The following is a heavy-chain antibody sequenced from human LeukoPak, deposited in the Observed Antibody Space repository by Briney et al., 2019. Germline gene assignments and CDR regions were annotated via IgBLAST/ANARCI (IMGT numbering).Heavy chain of an antibody. Sequence: AGGSLRLSCTASGFTVSINYMSWVRQAPGKGLEWVSIMYSGGTTNYADSVKGRFTISRDNSRTTFYLQMDSLTVDDAGVYFCARGRVSQSKGLFGFDYWGQGIPVTVST. J-gene: IGHJ4*02. CDR1: GFTVSINY. V-gene: IGHV3-66*01. D-gene: IGHD3-10*01. CDR3: ARGRVSQSKGLFGFDY. CDR2: MYSGGTT.